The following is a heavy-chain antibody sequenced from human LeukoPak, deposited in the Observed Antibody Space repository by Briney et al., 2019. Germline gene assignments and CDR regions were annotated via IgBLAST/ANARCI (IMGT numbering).Heavy chain of an antibody. Sequence: SGGSLRLSCAASGFTFSSYDMHWVRQATGKGLEWVSAIGTAGDPYYPGSVKGRFTISRDNAKNSLCLQMNSLRDEDTAVYYCARENIVVVTAIRDAFDIWGQGTMVTVSS. CDR2: IGTAGDP. CDR3: ARENIVVVTAIRDAFDI. V-gene: IGHV3-13*05. D-gene: IGHD2-21*02. CDR1: GFTFSSYD. J-gene: IGHJ3*02.